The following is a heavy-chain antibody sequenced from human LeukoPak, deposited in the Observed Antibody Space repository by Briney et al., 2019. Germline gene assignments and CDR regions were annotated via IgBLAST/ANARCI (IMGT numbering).Heavy chain of an antibody. CDR3: ARDAAFGSGSYLDY. J-gene: IGHJ4*02. CDR2: ISYDESEK. Sequence: GGSLRLSCTASGFTFSSSAIYWVRQAPGKGLECVTVISYDESEKYYADSVKGRFTISRDNSKNTAFLEMNSLRGDDTAIYYCARDAAFGSGSYLDYWGQGILVTVSS. CDR1: GFTFSSSA. D-gene: IGHD3-10*01. V-gene: IGHV3-30*04.